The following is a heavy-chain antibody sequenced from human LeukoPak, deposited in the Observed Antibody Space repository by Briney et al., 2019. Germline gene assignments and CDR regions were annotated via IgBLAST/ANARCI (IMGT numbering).Heavy chain of an antibody. J-gene: IGHJ4*02. D-gene: IGHD3-10*01. CDR3: ARDITDYYGPGSYYNEGFDY. CDR2: ISSSGSTI. CDR1: GFTFSSYE. Sequence: GGSLRLSCAASGFTFSSYEMNWVRQAPGKGLEWVSYISSSGSTIYYADSVKGRFTISRDNAKNSLYLQMNSLRAEDTAVYYCARDITDYYGPGSYYNEGFDYWGQGTLVTVSS. V-gene: IGHV3-48*03.